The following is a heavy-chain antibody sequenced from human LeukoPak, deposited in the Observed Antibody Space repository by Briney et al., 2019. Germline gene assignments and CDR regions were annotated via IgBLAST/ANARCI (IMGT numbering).Heavy chain of an antibody. CDR2: ISWNSGSI. J-gene: IGHJ3*02. CDR3: AKDIGDSGSLNGFDI. Sequence: PGGSLRLSCAASGFTFDDYAMHWVRQAPGKGLEWVSGISWNSGSIGYADSVKGRFTISRDNAKNSLYLQMNSLRAEDTALYYCAKDIGDSGSLNGFDIWGQGTMVTVSS. CDR1: GFTFDDYA. D-gene: IGHD1-26*01. V-gene: IGHV3-9*01.